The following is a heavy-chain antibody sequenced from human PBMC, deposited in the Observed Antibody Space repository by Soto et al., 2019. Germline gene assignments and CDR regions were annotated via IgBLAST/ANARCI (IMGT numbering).Heavy chain of an antibody. Sequence: SLRLSCAASGFTFDDYAMHWVRQAPGKGLEWVSGISWNSGSIGYADSVKGRFTISRDNAKNSLYLQMNSLRAEDTALYYCAKATYYDILSQARDAFDIWGQGTMVTVSS. CDR2: ISWNSGSI. J-gene: IGHJ3*02. CDR1: GFTFDDYA. V-gene: IGHV3-9*01. D-gene: IGHD3-9*01. CDR3: AKATYYDILSQARDAFDI.